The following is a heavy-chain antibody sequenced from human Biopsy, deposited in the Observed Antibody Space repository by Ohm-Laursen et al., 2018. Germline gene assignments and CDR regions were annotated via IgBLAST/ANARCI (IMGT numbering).Heavy chain of an antibody. CDR2: VTGSGRST. J-gene: IGHJ5*02. V-gene: IGHV3-23*01. Sequence: SLRLSCTAPGFKFDNYAMSWVRQGPEKGLEWVSVVTGSGRSTYYTDSVKGRFSISRDNSKNTLYLQMNSLRVEDTAVYYCAKGRSGGTGHGNWFDPWGQGTLVIVSS. D-gene: IGHD3-10*01. CDR1: GFKFDNYA. CDR3: AKGRSGGTGHGNWFDP.